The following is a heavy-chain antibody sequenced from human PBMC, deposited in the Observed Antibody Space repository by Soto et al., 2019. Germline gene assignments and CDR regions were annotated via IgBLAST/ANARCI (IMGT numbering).Heavy chain of an antibody. V-gene: IGHV1-18*01. CDR1: GYTFTTYG. Sequence: QVQLVQSGAEVKKPGASVKVSCKASGYTFTTYGMSWVRQAPGQGLDWMGWISTYNGNTKYAESLQGRATMTTDTTTSTAYMELRSLRSDDKAVYYGARGQTDDYDYSGDYFLDYWGQAPLVTVAA. D-gene: IGHD3-22*01. J-gene: IGHJ4*02. CDR3: ARGQTDDYDYSGDYFLDY. CDR2: ISTYNGNT.